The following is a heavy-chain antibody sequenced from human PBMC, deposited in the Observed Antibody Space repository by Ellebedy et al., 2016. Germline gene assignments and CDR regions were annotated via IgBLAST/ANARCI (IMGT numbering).Heavy chain of an antibody. J-gene: IGHJ3*01. CDR3: AKWNGAWNAFDV. CDR1: SDSVSNYY. CDR2: VFHTGTT. Sequence: SETLSLTCTVSSDSVSNYYWNWMRRPPGKGLEWIGFVFHTGTTSYNPSLRGRVTMSVDTSKSQISLRLMSVTAADTAVYYCAKWNGAWNAFDVWGLGTMVTVSS. D-gene: IGHD1-1*01. V-gene: IGHV4-59*02.